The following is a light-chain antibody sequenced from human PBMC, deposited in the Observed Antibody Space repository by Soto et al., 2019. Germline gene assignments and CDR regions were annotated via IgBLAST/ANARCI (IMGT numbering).Light chain of an antibody. CDR1: SSDVGGCNY. CDR3: GSYTSPSTLYV. J-gene: IGLJ1*01. CDR2: DVS. Sequence: QSALTQPASVSGSPGPSITISCTGTSSDVGGCNYVSWYQQHPGQAPKLMIYDVSNRPSGVSNRFSVTKSGNTASLTISGLQAEDEPDYYCGSYTSPSTLYVFRTGTKLTVL. V-gene: IGLV2-14*03.